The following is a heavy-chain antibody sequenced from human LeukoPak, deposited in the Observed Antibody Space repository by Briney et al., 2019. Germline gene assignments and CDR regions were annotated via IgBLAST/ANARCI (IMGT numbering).Heavy chain of an antibody. CDR2: IRYDGSNK. V-gene: IGHV3-30*02. J-gene: IGHJ4*02. D-gene: IGHD3-3*01. CDR1: GFTFSSYG. Sequence: GGSLRLSCAASGFTFSSYGMHWVRQAPGKGLEWVAFIRYDGSNKYYADSVKGRFTISRDNSKNTLYLQMNSLRAEDTAVYYCAKDTSYYDFWSGYYTLFDYWGQGTLVTVSS. CDR3: AKDTSYYDFWSGYYTLFDY.